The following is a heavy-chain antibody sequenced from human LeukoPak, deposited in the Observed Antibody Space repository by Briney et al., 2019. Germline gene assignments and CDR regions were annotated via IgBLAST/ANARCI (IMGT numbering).Heavy chain of an antibody. CDR3: ARGGTLYDSSASPIDY. Sequence: SETLSLTCTVSGGSISSYYWSWIRQPPGKGLEWIGYIYYSGGTNYNPSLKSRVTISVDTSKNQFSLKLSSVTAADTAVYYCARGGTLYDSSASPIDYWGQGTLVTVSS. J-gene: IGHJ4*02. CDR2: IYYSGGT. CDR1: GGSISSYY. D-gene: IGHD3-22*01. V-gene: IGHV4-59*08.